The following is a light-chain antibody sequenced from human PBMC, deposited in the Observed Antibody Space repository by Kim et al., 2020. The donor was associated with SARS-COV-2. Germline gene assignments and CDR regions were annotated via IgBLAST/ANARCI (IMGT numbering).Light chain of an antibody. CDR3: NSRDSSGNHLV. CDR1: SLRSYY. V-gene: IGLV3-19*01. CDR2: GKN. Sequence: SSELTQDPAVSVALGQTVRITCQGDSLRSYYASWYQQKPGQAPVLVIYGKNNRPSGIPDRFSGSSSGNTVSLTITGAQAEDEADYYCNSRDSSGNHLVFGGGTKLTVL. J-gene: IGLJ3*02.